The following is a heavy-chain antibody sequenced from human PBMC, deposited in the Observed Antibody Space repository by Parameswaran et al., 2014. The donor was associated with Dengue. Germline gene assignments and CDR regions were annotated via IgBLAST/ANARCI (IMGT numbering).Heavy chain of an antibody. Sequence: WVRQAPGQGLEWMGWMNPNSGNTGYAQKFQGRVTMTRNTSISTAYMELSSLRSEDTAVYYCARGLGIDFWSGYSGNWFDPWGQGTLVTVSS. V-gene: IGHV1-8*01. CDR2: MNPNSGNT. J-gene: IGHJ5*02. D-gene: IGHD3-3*01. CDR3: ARGLGIDFWSGYSGNWFDP.